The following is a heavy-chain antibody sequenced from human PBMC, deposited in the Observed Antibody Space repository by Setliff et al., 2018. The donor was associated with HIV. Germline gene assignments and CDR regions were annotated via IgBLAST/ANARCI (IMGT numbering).Heavy chain of an antibody. Sequence: GAPVKFSGKTSGYTFTNYYMHWMRQAPGQGLEWMGVVNTVGGGASYAQKFQGRLTVTRDTSTSTVYMELSSLRSEDTAVCYCAREGQVVVTAKGFDYWGLGTLVTVSS. V-gene: IGHV1-46*01. J-gene: IGHJ4*02. CDR1: GYTFTNYY. D-gene: IGHD2-15*01. CDR3: AREGQVVVTAKGFDY. CDR2: VNTVGGGA.